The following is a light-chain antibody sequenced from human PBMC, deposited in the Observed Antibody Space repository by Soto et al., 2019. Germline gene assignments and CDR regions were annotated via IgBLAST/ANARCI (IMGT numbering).Light chain of an antibody. Sequence: QSALTQPPSASGSPGQSVTLSCTGTSSDVGGYNYVSWYQQHPGKAPKLMIYEVNKRPSGVPDRFSGSKSGNTASLTVSWLQGEDEADYYCSSYAGSNIYVFGTGTKLTVL. CDR2: EVN. J-gene: IGLJ1*01. CDR3: SSYAGSNIYV. CDR1: SSDVGGYNY. V-gene: IGLV2-8*01.